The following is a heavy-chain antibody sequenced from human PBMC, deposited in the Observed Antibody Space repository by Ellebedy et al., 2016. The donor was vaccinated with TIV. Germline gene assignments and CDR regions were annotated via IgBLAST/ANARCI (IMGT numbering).Heavy chain of an antibody. CDR2: IFFTGTT. CDR3: ARDSADEDALDL. CDR1: GVSISNSPTHY. J-gene: IGHJ3*01. Sequence: SETLSLXCTVSGVSISNSPTHYWGWIRQPPGKGLEWIGSIFFTGTTYYNPSLKSRVTISVDTSKNQFSLKLTSVTAADTAVYYCARDSADEDALDLWGQGTMVSVSS. V-gene: IGHV4-39*07.